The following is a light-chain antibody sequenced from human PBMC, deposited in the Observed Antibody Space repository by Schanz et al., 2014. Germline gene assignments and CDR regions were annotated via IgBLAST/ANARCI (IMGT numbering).Light chain of an antibody. CDR1: QSVSSN. CDR2: GAS. V-gene: IGKV3-20*01. CDR3: QQYGSSPWT. Sequence: EIVMTQSPATLSVSPGERATLSCRARQSVSSNLAWYQQKPGQAPRVLIYGASSRVTGIPDRFSGSGSGTDFTLTISRLEPEDFAVYYCQQYGSSPWTFGQGTKVEIK. J-gene: IGKJ1*01.